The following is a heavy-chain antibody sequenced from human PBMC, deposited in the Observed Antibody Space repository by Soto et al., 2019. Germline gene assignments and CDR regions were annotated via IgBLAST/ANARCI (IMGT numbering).Heavy chain of an antibody. CDR1: GASITSTTYF. CDR2: IYYSGRT. Sequence: SETLSLTCTLSGASITSTTYFWAWIRQPPGKGLEWVGSIYYSGRTYYNPSLRSRVTISVDRSKNQFSLTMSSVTAADTAVYHCAKNPPRTGRFDYWGQGTSVTVSS. J-gene: IGHJ4*02. CDR3: AKNPPRTGRFDY. V-gene: IGHV4-39*01.